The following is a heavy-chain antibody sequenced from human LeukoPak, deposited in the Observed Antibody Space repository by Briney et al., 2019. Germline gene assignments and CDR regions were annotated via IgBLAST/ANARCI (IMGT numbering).Heavy chain of an antibody. CDR3: ASRPGVVLWFGRQGFDI. D-gene: IGHD3-10*01. CDR1: GYTFTSYA. J-gene: IGHJ3*02. Sequence: ASVKVSCKASGYTFTSYAMHWVRQAPGQRLEWMGWINAGNGNTKYSQKFQGRVTITRDTSASTAYMELSSLRSEDTAVYYCASRPGVVLWFGRQGFDIWGQGTMVTVSS. CDR2: INAGNGNT. V-gene: IGHV1-3*01.